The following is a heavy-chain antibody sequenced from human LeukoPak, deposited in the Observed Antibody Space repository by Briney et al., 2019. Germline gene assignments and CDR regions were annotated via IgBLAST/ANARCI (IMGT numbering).Heavy chain of an antibody. V-gene: IGHV4-34*01. D-gene: IGHD2-2*01. CDR1: GGSFRGYY. J-gene: IGHJ4*02. CDR2: MNHSGTT. CDR3: ASTERCSTTCPLDY. Sequence: ETLSLTCAVYGGSFRGYYWSWIRQPPGKGLEWIGEMNHSGTTNYNPSLKSRVTISLDTSMKKYSLKLNSVTAAGTAVYYCASTERCSTTCPLDYWGQGTLVTVSS.